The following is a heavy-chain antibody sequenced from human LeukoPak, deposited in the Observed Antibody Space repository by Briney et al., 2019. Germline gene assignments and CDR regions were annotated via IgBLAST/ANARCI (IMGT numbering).Heavy chain of an antibody. D-gene: IGHD2-15*01. J-gene: IGHJ5*02. Sequence: GGSLRLSCAASGFTFSSYAMHWVRQAPGKGLEYVSAISSNGGSTYYANSVKGRFTVSRDNSKNTLYLQMGSLRAEDMAVYYCARDRSDRPSNWFDPWGQGTLVTVSS. CDR1: GFTFSSYA. CDR2: ISSNGGST. V-gene: IGHV3-64*01. CDR3: ARDRSDRPSNWFDP.